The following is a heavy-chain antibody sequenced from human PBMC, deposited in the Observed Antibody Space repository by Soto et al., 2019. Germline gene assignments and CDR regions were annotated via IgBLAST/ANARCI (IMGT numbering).Heavy chain of an antibody. CDR3: AREGDYGDYRNLQFDY. J-gene: IGHJ4*02. Sequence: GGSLRLSCAASGFTFSSYAMHWVRQAPGKGLEWVAVISYDGSNKYYADSVKGRFTISRDNSKNTLYLQMNSLRAEDTAVYYCAREGDYGDYRNLQFDYWGQGTLVTVSS. D-gene: IGHD4-17*01. CDR1: GFTFSSYA. V-gene: IGHV3-30-3*01. CDR2: ISYDGSNK.